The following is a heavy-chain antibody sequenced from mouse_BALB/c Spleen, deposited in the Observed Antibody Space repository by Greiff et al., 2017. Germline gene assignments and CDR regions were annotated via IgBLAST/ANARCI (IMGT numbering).Heavy chain of an antibody. CDR2: IFPGSGNT. Sequence: QVQLQQSGPELVKPGASVKISCKASGYSFTSYYIHWVKQRPGQGLEWIGWIFPGSGNTYYNEKFKGKATLTADKSSSTAYMQLSSLTSEDSAVYFCASNWDWFAYWGQGTLVTVSA. CDR1: GYSFTSYY. D-gene: IGHD4-1*01. J-gene: IGHJ3*01. CDR3: ASNWDWFAY. V-gene: IGHV1-66*01.